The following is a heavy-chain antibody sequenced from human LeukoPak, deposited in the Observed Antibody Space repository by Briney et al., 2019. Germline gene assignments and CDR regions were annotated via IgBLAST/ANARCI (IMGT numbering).Heavy chain of an antibody. CDR2: ISWNSGSI. CDR3: AKASRFGYSYGPREYFYYMDV. Sequence: QSGGSLRLSCAASGFTFDDYAMHWVRQAPGKGLEWVSGISWNSGSIGYADSVKGRFTISRDNSKNTLYLQMNTLRAEDTAVYYCAKASRFGYSYGPREYFYYMDVWGKGTTVTISS. J-gene: IGHJ6*03. D-gene: IGHD5-18*01. V-gene: IGHV3-9*01. CDR1: GFTFDDYA.